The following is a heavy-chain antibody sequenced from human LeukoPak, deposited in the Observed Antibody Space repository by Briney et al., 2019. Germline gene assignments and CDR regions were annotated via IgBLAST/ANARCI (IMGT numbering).Heavy chain of an antibody. D-gene: IGHD6-19*01. CDR1: GFIFA. J-gene: IGHJ4*02. CDR2: ISGDGGTT. V-gene: IGHV3-43*02. CDR3: ARESETSGWYDY. Sequence: GRSLRLSCAAPGFIFAIHSVRQAPGKGLEWVSLISGDGGTTFYAHSVRGRFNISRYKNCKSLSIQMSSLRSEDPALYYCARESETSGWYDYWGQGTLVTVSS.